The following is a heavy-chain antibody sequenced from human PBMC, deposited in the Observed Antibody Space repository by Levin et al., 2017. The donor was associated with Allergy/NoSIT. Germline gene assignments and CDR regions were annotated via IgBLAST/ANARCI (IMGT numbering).Heavy chain of an antibody. CDR1: GFTFSGYG. V-gene: IGHV3-33*01. CDR2: IWYDGSKK. D-gene: IGHD2-21*01. CDR3: ARWRGDVSNYYFDY. J-gene: IGHJ4*02. Sequence: PGGSLRLSCAPSGFTFSGYGMLWVRQAPGKGLESVAGIWYDGSKKYYVDSVKGRFTVSRDNSKNTLYLEMDTLRAEDTAIYYCARWRGDVSNYYFDYWGQGTLVTVSS.